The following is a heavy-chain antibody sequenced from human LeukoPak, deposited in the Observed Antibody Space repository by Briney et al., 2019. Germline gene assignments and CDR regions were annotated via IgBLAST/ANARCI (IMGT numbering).Heavy chain of an antibody. Sequence: SETLSLTCTVSGGSMSSYYWNWIRQPPGKGLEWIGYIYYSGSTKYNPSPKSRVTISVDTSKNQFSLKLSSVTAADTAVYYCARVLRFWSFDYWGQGTQVTVSS. J-gene: IGHJ4*02. V-gene: IGHV4-59*01. CDR2: IYYSGST. CDR1: GGSMSSYY. CDR3: ARVLRFWSFDY. D-gene: IGHD3-3*01.